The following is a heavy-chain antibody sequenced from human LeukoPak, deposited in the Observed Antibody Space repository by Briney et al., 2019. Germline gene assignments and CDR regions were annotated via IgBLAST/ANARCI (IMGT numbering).Heavy chain of an antibody. Sequence: GGSLRLSCAVSGYTFSSYNKIWVRQAPGKGLEWVSCISGSSSHIFDAGSVKGRFTISRDNAKNSLYLQMNSLRAEDTAVYYCAIVGGGMGIDYGGEGTLVTVSS. CDR3: AIVGGGMGIDY. CDR2: ISGSSSHI. V-gene: IGHV3-21*01. J-gene: IGHJ4*02. D-gene: IGHD6-25*01. CDR1: GYTFSSYN.